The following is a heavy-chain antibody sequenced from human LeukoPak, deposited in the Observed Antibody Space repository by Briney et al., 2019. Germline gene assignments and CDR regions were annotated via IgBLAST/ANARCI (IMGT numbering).Heavy chain of an antibody. J-gene: IGHJ6*03. V-gene: IGHV4-4*02. CDR2: IYHSGST. CDR1: GGSISSSNW. D-gene: IGHD2-15*01. CDR3: ARAYCSGGSCYPKRYYYYYYMDV. Sequence: PSETLSLTCAVSGGSISSSNWWSWVRQPPGKGLEWIGEIYHSGSTNYNPSLKSRVTISVDKSKNQFSLKLSSVTAADTAVYYCARAYCSGGSCYPKRYYYYYYMDVWGKGTTVTISS.